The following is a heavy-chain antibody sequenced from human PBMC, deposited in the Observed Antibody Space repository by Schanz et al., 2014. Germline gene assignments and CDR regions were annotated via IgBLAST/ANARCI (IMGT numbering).Heavy chain of an antibody. J-gene: IGHJ5*01. CDR1: GFTVSSNY. CDR3: ARDRDAGGYDS. Sequence: EVQLVESGGGLIQPGGSLRLSCAVSGFTVSSNYMSWVRQAPGKGLEWVSSISNGGGYIYYADSVKGRFTISRDNAKNSVYLQMHSLRAEDTALYYCARDRDAGGYDSWGQGTLVTVSS. V-gene: IGHV3-21*01. D-gene: IGHD2-8*02. CDR2: ISNGGGYI.